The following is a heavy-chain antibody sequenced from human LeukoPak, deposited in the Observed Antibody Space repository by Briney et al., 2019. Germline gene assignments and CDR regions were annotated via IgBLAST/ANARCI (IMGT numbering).Heavy chain of an antibody. J-gene: IGHJ4*02. Sequence: PETLSLTCAVSGYSISSGYYWGWIRQPPGKGLEWIGSIYHSGSTYYNPSLKSRVTISVDTSKNQFSLKLSSVTAADTAVYYCATIYGDYYFDYWGQGTLVTVSS. CDR3: ATIYGDYYFDY. CDR1: GYSISSGYY. CDR2: IYHSGST. D-gene: IGHD4-17*01. V-gene: IGHV4-38-2*01.